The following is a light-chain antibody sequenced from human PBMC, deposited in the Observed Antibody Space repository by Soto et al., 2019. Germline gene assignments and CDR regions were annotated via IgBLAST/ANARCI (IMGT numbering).Light chain of an antibody. CDR3: QHYKMYSPWT. V-gene: IGKV1-5*01. J-gene: IGKJ1*01. CDR2: DAS. CDR1: QSISSW. Sequence: IQMTQSPSTLSAFVGDRVTISCRASQSISSWLAWYQQKPGKAPKLLIYDASSLESGVPSRFSGSGSGTEFTLTISSLQPEDFATYYCQHYKMYSPWTFGQGTKVDIK.